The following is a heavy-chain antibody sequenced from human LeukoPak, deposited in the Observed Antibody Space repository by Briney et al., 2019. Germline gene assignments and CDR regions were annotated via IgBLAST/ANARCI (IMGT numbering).Heavy chain of an antibody. CDR1: GFTFSSYE. CDR2: ISSSGSTI. V-gene: IGHV3-48*03. D-gene: IGHD3-9*01. CDR3: ARADILTGWRAFDI. J-gene: IGHJ3*02. Sequence: GGSLRLSCAASGFTFSSYEMNWVRQAPRKGLEWVSYISSSGSTIYYADSVKGRFTISRDNAKNSLYLQMNSLRAEDTAVYYCARADILTGWRAFDIWGQGTMVTVSS.